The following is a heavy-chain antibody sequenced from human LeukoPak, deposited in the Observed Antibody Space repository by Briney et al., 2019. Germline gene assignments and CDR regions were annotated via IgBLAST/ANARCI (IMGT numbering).Heavy chain of an antibody. J-gene: IGHJ5*02. V-gene: IGHV3-23*01. D-gene: IGHD2-2*01. Sequence: GGSLRLSCAASGFTFSSYAMSWVRQAPGKGLEWVSSINDSGDSTYYADSVKGRFTISRDNSKNTLYLLMNNLSAEDTAIFYCATAYCSSTSCPTWGQGTLVTVSS. CDR2: INDSGDST. CDR1: GFTFSSYA. CDR3: ATAYCSSTSCPT.